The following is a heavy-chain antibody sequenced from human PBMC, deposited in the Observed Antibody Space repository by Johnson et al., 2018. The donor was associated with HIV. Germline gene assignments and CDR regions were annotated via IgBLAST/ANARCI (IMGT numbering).Heavy chain of an antibody. J-gene: IGHJ3*02. CDR2: ISYDGSNK. CDR3: ARVQAAGVVRPFDI. V-gene: IGHV3-30-3*01. CDR1: GLTFSSYW. D-gene: IGHD2-21*01. Sequence: QVQLVESGGGLVQPGGSLRLSCAASGLTFSSYWMHWVRQAPGKGLEWVAVISYDGSNKYYADSVKGRFTISRDNSKNTLYLQMNSLRAEDTAVYYCARVQAAGVVRPFDIWGQGTMVTVSS.